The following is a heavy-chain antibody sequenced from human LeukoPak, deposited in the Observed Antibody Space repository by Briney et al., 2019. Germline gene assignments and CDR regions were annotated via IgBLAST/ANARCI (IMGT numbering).Heavy chain of an antibody. CDR3: ANDFWSGYHIL. CDR2: ISSSSSYI. V-gene: IGHV3-21*01. J-gene: IGHJ4*02. Sequence: GGSLRLSCAAPGFTFSSYSMNWVRQAPGKGLEWVSSISSSSSYIYYADSVKGRFTISRDNAKNSLYLQMNSLRAEDTAVYYCANDFWSGYHILWGQGTLVTVSS. CDR1: GFTFSSYS. D-gene: IGHD3-3*01.